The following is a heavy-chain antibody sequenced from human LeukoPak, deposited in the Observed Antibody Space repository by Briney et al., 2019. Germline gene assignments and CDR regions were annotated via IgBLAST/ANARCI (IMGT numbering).Heavy chain of an antibody. CDR2: IYPGDSDT. Sequence: GESLKISCKGSGYSFTSYWIGWVRQMPGKGLEWMGIIYPGDSDTRYSPSFQGQVTISADKSISTAYLQWSSLKASDTAMYYCARHRGSSWDHVAFDIWGQGTMVTVSS. D-gene: IGHD6-13*01. J-gene: IGHJ3*02. CDR1: GYSFTSYW. V-gene: IGHV5-51*01. CDR3: ARHRGSSWDHVAFDI.